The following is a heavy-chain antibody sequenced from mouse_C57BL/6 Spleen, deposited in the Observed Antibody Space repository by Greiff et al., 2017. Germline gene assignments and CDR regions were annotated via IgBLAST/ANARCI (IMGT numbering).Heavy chain of an antibody. D-gene: IGHD1-1*01. CDR3: ARHEEGTTVVEDWYFDV. J-gene: IGHJ1*03. V-gene: IGHV1-62-2*01. Sequence: LVKPGASVKLSCKASGYTFTEYTIHWVKQRSGQGLEWIGWFYPGSGSIKYNEKFKDKATLTADKSSSTVYMELSRLTSEDSAVYFCARHEEGTTVVEDWYFDVWGTGTTVTVSS. CDR1: GYTFTEYT. CDR2: FYPGSGSI.